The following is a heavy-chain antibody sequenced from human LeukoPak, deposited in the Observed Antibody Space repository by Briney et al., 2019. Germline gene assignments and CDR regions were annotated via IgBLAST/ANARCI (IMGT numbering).Heavy chain of an antibody. Sequence: GGSLILSCEASGFTFRGNWMSWVRQAPGKGLEWADSMKPDGSQMLYVESVKGRFTVSRDNTRRSLYLQMYSLGSDDTAMYYCAKLLGTVTTYDSWGQGTRVTVSS. CDR3: AKLLGTVTTYDS. V-gene: IGHV3-7*01. CDR2: MKPDGSQM. J-gene: IGHJ4*02. CDR1: GFTFRGNW. D-gene: IGHD2/OR15-2a*01.